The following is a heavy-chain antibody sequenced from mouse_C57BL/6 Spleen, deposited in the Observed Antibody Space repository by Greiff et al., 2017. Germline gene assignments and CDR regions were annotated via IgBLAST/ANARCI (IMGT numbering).Heavy chain of an antibody. V-gene: IGHV5-16*01. CDR2: INYDGSST. J-gene: IGHJ2*01. CDR1: GFTFSDYY. D-gene: IGHD1-1*01. CDR3: ARKDGRSYFDY. Sequence: EVKLMESEGGLVQPGSSMKLSCTASGFTFSDYYMAWVRQVPEKGLEWVANINYDGSSTYYLDSLKSRFIISRDNAKNSLYLQMSSLKSEDTATYYCARKDGRSYFDYWGQGTTLTVSS.